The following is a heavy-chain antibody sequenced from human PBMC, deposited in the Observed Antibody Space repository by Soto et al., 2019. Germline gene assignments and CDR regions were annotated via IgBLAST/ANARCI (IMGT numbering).Heavy chain of an antibody. CDR3: AIDTPPPDY. Sequence: QVQLVQSGAEVKKPGASVKVSCKASGYTFASYAISWMRHAPGQGLAWMGWISAYNGSTNYAQKLQGRVPMTTDTSTSSAYMELRSLRSDDTAVYYCAIDTPPPDYWGQGTLVTVSS. V-gene: IGHV1-18*01. CDR1: GYTFASYA. J-gene: IGHJ4*02. CDR2: ISAYNGST.